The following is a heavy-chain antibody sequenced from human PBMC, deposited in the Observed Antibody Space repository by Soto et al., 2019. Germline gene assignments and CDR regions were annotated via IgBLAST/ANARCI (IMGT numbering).Heavy chain of an antibody. D-gene: IGHD4-17*01. CDR3: ARGVHSYGDYEDY. V-gene: IGHV1-8*01. J-gene: IGHJ4*02. Sequence: VKVSCKASGYTFTSYDINWVRQATGQGLEWMGWMNPNSGNTGYAQKFQGRVTMTRNTSISTAYMELSSLRSEDTAVYYCARGVHSYGDYEDYSGQGTLVTVSS. CDR2: MNPNSGNT. CDR1: GYTFTSYD.